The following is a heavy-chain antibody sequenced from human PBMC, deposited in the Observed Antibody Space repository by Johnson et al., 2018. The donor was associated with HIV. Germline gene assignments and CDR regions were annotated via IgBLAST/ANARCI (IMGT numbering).Heavy chain of an antibody. J-gene: IGHJ3*02. CDR3: AKDLTYVISAFDI. Sequence: VQLVESGGELVQPGGSLRLSCAASGFTFSSYAMHWVRQATGKGLELVSAIGTAGDTSYPGSVKGRFTISRDNSKNTLYLQMNSLGAEDTAVYFCAKDLTYVISAFDIWGQGTMVTVSS. D-gene: IGHD3-10*02. V-gene: IGHV3-13*01. CDR1: GFTFSSYA. CDR2: IGTAGDT.